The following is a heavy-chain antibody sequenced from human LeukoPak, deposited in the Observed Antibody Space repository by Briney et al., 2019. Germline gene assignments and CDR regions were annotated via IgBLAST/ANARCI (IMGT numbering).Heavy chain of an antibody. CDR1: GGSISSSSYY. Sequence: PSETLSLTCTVSGGSISSSSYYWGWIRQPPGKGLEWIGSIYYSGSTYYNPSLKSRVTMSVDTSKNQFSLKLSSVTAADTAVYYCARTGAGVRDYYFDYWGQGTLVTVSS. J-gene: IGHJ4*02. D-gene: IGHD1-14*01. CDR3: ARTGAGVRDYYFDY. CDR2: IYYSGST. V-gene: IGHV4-39*07.